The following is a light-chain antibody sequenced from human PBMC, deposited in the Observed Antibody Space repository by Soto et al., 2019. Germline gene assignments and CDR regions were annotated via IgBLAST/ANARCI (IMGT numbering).Light chain of an antibody. CDR3: QTWGTGFHVV. J-gene: IGLJ2*01. V-gene: IGLV4-69*01. CDR1: SGHSRYA. CDR2: LNSDGSH. Sequence: QLVLTQSPSASASLGASVRLTCTLSSGHSRYAIAWHQQQPEKGPRFLMKLNSDGSHRKGDGIPDRFSGSSSGAERYLTISSLQSEDEADYYCQTWGTGFHVVFGGGTKLTVL.